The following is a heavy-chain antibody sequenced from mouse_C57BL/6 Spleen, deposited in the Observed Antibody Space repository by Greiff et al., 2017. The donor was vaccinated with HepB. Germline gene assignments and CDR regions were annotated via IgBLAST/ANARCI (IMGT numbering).Heavy chain of an antibody. CDR3: ARTYYYGPYYFDY. Sequence: QVQLQQPGAELVMPGASVKLSCKASGYTFTSYWMHWVKQRPGQGLEWIGEIDPSDSYTNYNQKFKGKSTLPVDKSSSTAYMQLSSLTSEDSAVYYCARTYYYGPYYFDYWGQGTTLTVSS. CDR1: GYTFTSYW. D-gene: IGHD1-1*01. V-gene: IGHV1-69*01. J-gene: IGHJ2*01. CDR2: IDPSDSYT.